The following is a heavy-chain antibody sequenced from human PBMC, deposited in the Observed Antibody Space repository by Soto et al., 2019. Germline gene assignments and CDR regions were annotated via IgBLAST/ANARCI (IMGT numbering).Heavy chain of an antibody. Sequence: ESGGGVVQPGRSLRLSCAASGFTFRSYGMHWVRQAPGKGLEWVALISYDGSNKYYADSVKGRFTISRDNSKNTLSLQVSSLRPEDTAVYYCAKDRDSSGWFSGYYYGVDVWGQGTTVTVSS. V-gene: IGHV3-30*18. J-gene: IGHJ6*02. CDR2: ISYDGSNK. CDR3: AKDRDSSGWFSGYYYGVDV. D-gene: IGHD6-19*01. CDR1: GFTFRSYG.